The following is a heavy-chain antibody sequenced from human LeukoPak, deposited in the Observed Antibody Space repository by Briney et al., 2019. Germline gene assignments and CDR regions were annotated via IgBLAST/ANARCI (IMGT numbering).Heavy chain of an antibody. CDR2: ISSSGNYI. D-gene: IGHD2-15*01. V-gene: IGHV3-21*03. Sequence: PGGSLRLPCPASGSTFSDFYVTWPRQARGKGREWVSCISSSGNYIQYAESVKGRFTISRDNAKNSLYLQMNSLRAEDTAVYYYARDSAMGYSYFDYWGQGILVTVSS. CDR3: ARDSAMGYSYFDY. J-gene: IGHJ4*02. CDR1: GSTFSDFY.